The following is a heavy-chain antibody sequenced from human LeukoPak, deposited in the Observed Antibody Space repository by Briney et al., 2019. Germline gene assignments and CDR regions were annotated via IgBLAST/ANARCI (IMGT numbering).Heavy chain of an antibody. Sequence: ASVKVSFKASGYTFTNYGITWLRQAPGQGLEWMGWISAYSGNTDYAQKLQGRVTMTTDTSTSTAYMELRSLGSDDTAVYYCARGLYYDSSGYYPYSSWGQGTLVTVSS. CDR3: ARGLYYDSSGYYPYSS. CDR1: GYTFTNYG. J-gene: IGHJ4*02. D-gene: IGHD3-22*01. CDR2: ISAYSGNT. V-gene: IGHV1-18*01.